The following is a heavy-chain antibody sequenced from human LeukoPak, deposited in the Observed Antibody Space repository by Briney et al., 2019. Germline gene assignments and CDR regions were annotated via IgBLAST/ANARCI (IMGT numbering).Heavy chain of an antibody. CDR3: MRALTISGIGPPPA. CDR1: GSTFTKYI. V-gene: IGHV1-46*01. J-gene: IGHJ5*02. D-gene: IGHD3-3*01. Sequence: ASVKVSCKASGSTFTKYIIHWVRQAPGQGFEWVGGIDPNGGRTFHAQKFQDRVTLTRDLSPTTVYMELSSLREEDTAVYYCMRALTISGIGPPPAWGQGTLLTASS. CDR2: IDPNGGRT.